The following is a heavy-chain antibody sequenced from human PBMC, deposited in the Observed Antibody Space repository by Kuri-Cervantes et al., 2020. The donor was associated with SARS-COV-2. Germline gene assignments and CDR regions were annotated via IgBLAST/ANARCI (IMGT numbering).Heavy chain of an antibody. Sequence: GSLRLSCTVSGYSISGGYYWGWIRQPPGKGLEWIGSIYHSGSTYYNPSLKSRVTISVDTSKNQFSLKLSSVTAADTAVYYCARELPQDAFDIWGQGTMVTVS. J-gene: IGHJ3*02. CDR2: IYHSGST. V-gene: IGHV4-38-2*02. D-gene: IGHD2-15*01. CDR3: ARELPQDAFDI. CDR1: GYSISGGYY.